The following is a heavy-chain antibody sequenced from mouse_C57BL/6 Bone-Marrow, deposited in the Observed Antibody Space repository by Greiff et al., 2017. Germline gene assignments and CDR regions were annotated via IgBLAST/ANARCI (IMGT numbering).Heavy chain of an antibody. CDR2: IYPGSGNT. CDR3: ARTLLWLRRDFDY. Sequence: LVESGPELVKPGASVKISCKASGYSFTSYYIHWVKQRPGQGLEWIGWIYPGSGNTKYNEKFKGKATLTADTSSSTAYMQLSSLTSEDSAVYYCARTLLWLRRDFDYWGQGTTLTVSS. D-gene: IGHD2-2*01. J-gene: IGHJ2*01. CDR1: GYSFTSYY. V-gene: IGHV1-66*01.